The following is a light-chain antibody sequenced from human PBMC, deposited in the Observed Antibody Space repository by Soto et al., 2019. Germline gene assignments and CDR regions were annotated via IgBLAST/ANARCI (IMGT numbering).Light chain of an antibody. CDR2: DAS. CDR1: QSVSSV. J-gene: IGKJ3*01. Sequence: EIVLTQSPATLSLSPGERATLSCRASQSVSSVLAWYQQKPGQTPRLLIYDASNRATGIPARFRGSGSGTDFTLTISSLEPEDFAVYYCQQRSKWLFTFGPGTKVDIK. CDR3: QQRSKWLFT. V-gene: IGKV3-11*01.